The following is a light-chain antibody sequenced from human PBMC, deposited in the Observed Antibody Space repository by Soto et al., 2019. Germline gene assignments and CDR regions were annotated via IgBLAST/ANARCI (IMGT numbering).Light chain of an antibody. V-gene: IGLV2-14*01. CDR1: SSDVGGYNY. CDR2: DVS. J-gene: IGLJ2*01. CDR3: RSYTSSRSLV. Sequence: QSALTQPASVSGSPGQTITISCTGTSSDVGGYNYVSWYQQHPGTAPKLMIYDVSNRPSGVSNRFSGSKSGNTASLTISGLQAEDEADYYCRSYTSSRSLVFGGGTKVTVL.